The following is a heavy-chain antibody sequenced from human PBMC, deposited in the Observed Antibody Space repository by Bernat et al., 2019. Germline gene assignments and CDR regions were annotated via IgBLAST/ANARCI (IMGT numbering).Heavy chain of an antibody. CDR1: DGAFSTYY. J-gene: IGHJ4*02. V-gene: IGHV4-34*02. Sequence: QVQLQQWGAGLLKPSETLSLTCAVSDGAFSTYYWGWIRQPPGKGLEWIGEINHSGSTNYNPSLKSRVTMSVDTSRNRFSLKLSSVTAADSAIYFCARGGVHNSNYGGLFDSWGQGTLLTVSS. D-gene: IGHD4-4*01. CDR2: INHSGST. CDR3: ARGGVHNSNYGGLFDS.